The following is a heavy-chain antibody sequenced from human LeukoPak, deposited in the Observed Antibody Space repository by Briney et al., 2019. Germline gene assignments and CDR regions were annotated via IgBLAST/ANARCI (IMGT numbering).Heavy chain of an antibody. Sequence: GASVKVSCKASGYTFTAYYMHWVRQAPGQGLEWMGRINPNSGGTNYAQKFQGRVTMTRDTSISTAYMELSRLRSDDTAVYYCARERGYSSSWYLLWGQGTLVTVSS. CDR3: ARERGYSSSWYLL. CDR2: INPNSGGT. CDR1: GYTFTAYY. V-gene: IGHV1-2*06. D-gene: IGHD6-13*01. J-gene: IGHJ4*02.